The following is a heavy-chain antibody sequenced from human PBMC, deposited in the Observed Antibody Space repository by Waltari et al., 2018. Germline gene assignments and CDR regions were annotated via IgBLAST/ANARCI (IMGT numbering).Heavy chain of an antibody. D-gene: IGHD3-10*01. J-gene: IGHJ4*02. CDR2: MFSSEST. V-gene: IGHV4-4*07. Sequence: QVQLQESGPGLVRPSVTLSLTCSVSSASIDSLHWNWIRQPAGKGLEWIGRMFSSESTNYNPSLKSRITMSIDTSKNQFSLNLKSVTAADTGVYFCASEFYYGSGSYFDSWGQGTLVIVSS. CDR3: ASEFYYGSGSYFDS. CDR1: SASIDSLH.